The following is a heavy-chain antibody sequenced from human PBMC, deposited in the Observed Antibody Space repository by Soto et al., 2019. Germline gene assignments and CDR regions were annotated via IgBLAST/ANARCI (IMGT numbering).Heavy chain of an antibody. D-gene: IGHD6-13*01. Sequence: PGESLKISCKGSGYSFTSYWISWVRQMPGKGLEWMGRIDPSDSYTNYSPSFQGRVTISADKSISTAYLQWSSLKASDTAMYYCARHLAAAGTKDYYYYSGMDVWGKGTTVTVSS. CDR3: ARHLAAAGTKDYYYYSGMDV. V-gene: IGHV5-10-1*01. J-gene: IGHJ6*04. CDR1: GYSFTSYW. CDR2: IDPSDSYT.